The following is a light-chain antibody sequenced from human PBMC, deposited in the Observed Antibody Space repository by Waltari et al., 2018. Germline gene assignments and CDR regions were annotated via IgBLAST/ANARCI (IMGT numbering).Light chain of an antibody. J-gene: IGKJ5*01. CDR2: DAS. V-gene: IGKV1-13*02. CDR3: QQLHSYPIT. CDR1: QGISSA. Sequence: AIHLTQSPSSLSASVGDRITITCRASQGISSALAWYQQKPGESPKFLIYDASSLQSGVPSRFSGSASGTDFTLTITSLQPEDFATYYCQQLHSYPITFGQGTRREIK.